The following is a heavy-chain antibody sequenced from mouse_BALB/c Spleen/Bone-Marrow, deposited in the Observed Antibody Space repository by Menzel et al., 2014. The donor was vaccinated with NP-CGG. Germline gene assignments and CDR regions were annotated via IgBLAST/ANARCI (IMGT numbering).Heavy chain of an antibody. Sequence: QVQLQQPGAELVKPGASVKLSCKASGYTFTSYYMYWVKQRPGQGLEWIGEINPSNGGTNFNEKFKNKATLTVDKSSSTAYMQLSSLIFEDSAVYYCTRSNGNWLAYWGKGLWSLSLQ. CDR3: TRSNGNWLAY. V-gene: IGHV1S81*02. CDR2: INPSNGGT. D-gene: IGHD2-1*01. CDR1: GYTFTSYY. J-gene: IGHJ3*01.